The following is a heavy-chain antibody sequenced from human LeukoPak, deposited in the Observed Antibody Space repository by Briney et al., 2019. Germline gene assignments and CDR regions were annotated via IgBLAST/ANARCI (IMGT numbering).Heavy chain of an antibody. V-gene: IGHV4-59*01. D-gene: IGHD3-16*01. CDR3: ARSGGGYYYYYGMDV. Sequence: SETLSLTCSLSGGSISTYYWTWIRQPPGKGLEWIEDISNSGNTYYNPSLKSRVTMSLDTSKNQFSLKLTSVTAADTAVYYCARSGGGYYYYYGMDVWGQGTTVSVSS. CDR2: ISNSGNT. CDR1: GGSISTYY. J-gene: IGHJ6*02.